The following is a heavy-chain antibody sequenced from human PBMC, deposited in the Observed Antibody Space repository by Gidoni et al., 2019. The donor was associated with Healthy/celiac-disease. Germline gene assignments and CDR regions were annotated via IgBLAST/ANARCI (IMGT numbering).Heavy chain of an antibody. V-gene: IGHV1-8*01. D-gene: IGHD5-18*01. CDR1: GSSFTSYD. J-gene: IGHJ6*02. CDR2: RNPNRGKT. Sequence: QVQLAQSGAEVKKPGASVKVSCKAPGSSFTSYDIDWGRQATGQRLEWMGWRNPNRGKTGYAQKYQGRVTMTRNTSMSTAYMELSSLKSEDTAVYYCARGGYPPYGMDVWGQGTTVTVSS. CDR3: ARGGYPPYGMDV.